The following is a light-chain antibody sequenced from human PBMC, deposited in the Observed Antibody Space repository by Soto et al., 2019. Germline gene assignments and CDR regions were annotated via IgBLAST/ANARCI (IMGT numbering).Light chain of an antibody. CDR2: EVS. V-gene: IGLV2-18*02. CDR3: SSYTSSSTVV. CDR1: SSDVGSYNR. J-gene: IGLJ2*01. Sequence: QSALTQPPSVSGSPGQSVTISCTVTSSDVGSYNRVSWYQQPPGTAPKLMIHEVSNRPSGVPDRFSGSKSGNTASLTISGLQAEDEADYYCSSYTSSSTVVFGGGTKLTVL.